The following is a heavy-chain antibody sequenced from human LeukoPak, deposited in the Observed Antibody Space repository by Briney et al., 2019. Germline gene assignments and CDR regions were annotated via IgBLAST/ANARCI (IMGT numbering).Heavy chain of an antibody. CDR3: ARATGWFDP. J-gene: IGHJ5*02. V-gene: IGHV4-59*01. CDR1: GGSISSYY. Sequence: SETLSLTCTVPGGSISSYYWSWIRQPPGKGLEWIGYIYYSGSTNYNPSLKSRVTISVDTSKNQFSLKLSSVTAADTAVYYCARATGWFDPWGQGTLVTVSS. CDR2: IYYSGST. D-gene: IGHD2-8*02.